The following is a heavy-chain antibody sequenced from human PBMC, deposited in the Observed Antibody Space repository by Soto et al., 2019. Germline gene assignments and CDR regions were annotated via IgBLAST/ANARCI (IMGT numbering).Heavy chain of an antibody. D-gene: IGHD3-10*01. CDR1: GFTFSSYA. CDR3: AREVVTMVRGVIDY. CDR2: ISYDGSNK. J-gene: IGHJ4*02. V-gene: IGHV3-30-3*01. Sequence: QVQLVESGGGVVQPGRSLRLSCAASGFTFSSYAMHWVRQAPGKGLEWVAVISYDGSNKYYADSVKGRFTISRDNSKNTLYLQMNSLRAEDTAVYYCAREVVTMVRGVIDYWGQGTLVTVSS.